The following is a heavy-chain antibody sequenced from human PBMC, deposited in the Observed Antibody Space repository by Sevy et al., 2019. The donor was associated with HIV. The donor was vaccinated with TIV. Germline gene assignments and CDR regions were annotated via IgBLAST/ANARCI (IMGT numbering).Heavy chain of an antibody. J-gene: IGHJ6*02. CDR1: GFAFRSYA. D-gene: IGHD3-10*01. CDR3: ARDPYGTGYGMDV. V-gene: IGHV3-30*04. CDR2: ILNDGRAE. Sequence: GGSLRLSCVGSGFAFRSYAMHWVRQAPGKGLEWVALILNDGRAEYYADSVKGRFTVSRDNSKNTLSLQMSSLRDEDTAVYYCARDPYGTGYGMDVWGQGTTVTVSS.